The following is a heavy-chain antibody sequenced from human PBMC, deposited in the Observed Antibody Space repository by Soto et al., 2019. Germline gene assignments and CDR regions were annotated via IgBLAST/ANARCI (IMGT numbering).Heavy chain of an antibody. CDR2: IYSGGST. CDR1: GFTFSNYA. V-gene: IGHV3-66*01. D-gene: IGHD3-10*01. CDR3: ALWFGEFPAFDY. J-gene: IGHJ4*02. Sequence: GGSLRLSCAASGFTFSNYAMSWVRQAPGKGLEWVSVIYSGGSTYYADSVKGRFTISRDNSKNTLYLQMNSLRAEDTAVYYCALWFGEFPAFDYWGQGTLVTVSS.